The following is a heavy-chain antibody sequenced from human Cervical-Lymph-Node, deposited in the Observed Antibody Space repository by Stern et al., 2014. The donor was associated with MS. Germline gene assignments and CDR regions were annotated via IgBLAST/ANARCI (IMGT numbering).Heavy chain of an antibody. CDR1: GASISSGTSY. J-gene: IGHJ4*02. CDR2: LHASGAT. Sequence: QVQLQESGPGLVKPSQTLSLTCTVSGASISSGTSYWSWIRQPAGGGLEWIGRLHASGATYYNPSLKSRVPISGDTSKNQFSLTLNSVTAADTAVYYCARGHWELLGNNYFDSWGQGTLVTVSS. D-gene: IGHD1-26*01. CDR3: ARGHWELLGNNYFDS. V-gene: IGHV4-61*02.